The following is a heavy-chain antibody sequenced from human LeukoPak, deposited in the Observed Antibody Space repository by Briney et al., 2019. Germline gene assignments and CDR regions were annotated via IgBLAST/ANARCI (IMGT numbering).Heavy chain of an antibody. CDR3: ARLRTYGDSFDY. V-gene: IGHV4-59*08. CDR1: GGSISSYY. J-gene: IGHJ4*02. D-gene: IGHD4-17*01. Sequence: PSETLSLTCTVSGGSISSYYWSWIRQPPGKGLEWIGYIYYSGSTNYNPSLKSRVTISVDTSKNQFSLKLSSVTAADTAVYYCARLRTYGDSFDYWGQGTLVTVSS. CDR2: IYYSGST.